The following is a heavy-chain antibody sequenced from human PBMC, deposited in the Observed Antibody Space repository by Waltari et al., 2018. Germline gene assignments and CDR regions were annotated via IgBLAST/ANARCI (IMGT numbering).Heavy chain of an antibody. CDR3: SRQVLGYCTSAACRRLES. CDR2: IYHAGDT. J-gene: IGHJ4*02. V-gene: IGHV4-38-2*01. CDR1: GYSINSGYY. Sequence: QVQLQESGPGLVTPSETLSLTCDVSGYSINSGYYWGWIRQSPGKGLKWIATIYHAGDTFYNPSLKSRVTISMDTSKNQFSLKLNSVTAADTAVYFCSRQVLGYCTSAACRRLESWGQGTLVTVSS. D-gene: IGHD2-2*03.